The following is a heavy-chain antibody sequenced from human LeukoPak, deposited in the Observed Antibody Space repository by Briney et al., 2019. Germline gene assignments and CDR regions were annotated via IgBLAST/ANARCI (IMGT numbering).Heavy chain of an antibody. Sequence: ASVKVSCKASGYTFTGYYMHWVRQAPGQGLEWMGWINPNSGGTNYAQKFQGRVTMTRDTSISTAYMELSRLRSDDTAVYYCARGFNDFWSGYYSYWGQETLVTVSS. CDR3: ARGFNDFWSGYYSY. CDR2: INPNSGGT. J-gene: IGHJ4*02. V-gene: IGHV1-2*02. D-gene: IGHD3-3*01. CDR1: GYTFTGYY.